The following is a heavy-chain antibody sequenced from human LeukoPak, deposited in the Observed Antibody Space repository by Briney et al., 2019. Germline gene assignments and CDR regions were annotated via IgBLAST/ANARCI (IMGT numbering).Heavy chain of an antibody. D-gene: IGHD1-14*01. CDR1: GYTFTYRY. J-gene: IGHJ4*02. V-gene: IGHV1-45*02. Sequence: ASVKVSCKASGYTFTYRYLHWVRQAPGQALEWMGWITPFNGNTNYAQKFQDRVTITRDRSMSTAYMELSSLRSEDTAMYYCASSGGLKYYFDYWGQGTLVTVSS. CDR2: ITPFNGNT. CDR3: ASSGGLKYYFDY.